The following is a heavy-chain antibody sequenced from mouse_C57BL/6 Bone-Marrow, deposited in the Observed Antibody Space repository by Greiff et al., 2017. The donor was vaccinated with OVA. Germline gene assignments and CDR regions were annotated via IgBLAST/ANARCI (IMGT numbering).Heavy chain of an antibody. D-gene: IGHD3-2*02. CDR2: ILPGSGST. V-gene: IGHV1-9*01. J-gene: IGHJ2*01. Sequence: VQLQQSGAELMKPGASVKLSCKATGYTFTGYWIEWVKQRPGHGLEWIGEILPGSGSTNYNEKFKGKATFTADTSSNTAYMQLSSLTTEDSASYYCARPVGDPLLDSSGYVDYFDYWGQGTTLTVSS. CDR3: ARPVGDPLLDSSGYVDYFDY. CDR1: GYTFTGYW.